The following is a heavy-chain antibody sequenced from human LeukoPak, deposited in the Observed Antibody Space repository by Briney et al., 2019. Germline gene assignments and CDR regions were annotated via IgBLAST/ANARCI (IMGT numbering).Heavy chain of an antibody. CDR1: GFTFSSYA. CDR2: ISYDGSNK. J-gene: IGHJ4*02. V-gene: IGHV3-30-3*01. D-gene: IGHD1-26*01. CDR3: AEDASRWAGDGDY. Sequence: GRSLRLSCAASGFTFSSYAMHWVRQAPGKGLEWVAVISYDGSNKYYADSVKGRFTISRDNSKNTLYLQMNSLRAEDTAVYYCAEDASRWAGDGDYWGQGTLVTVSS.